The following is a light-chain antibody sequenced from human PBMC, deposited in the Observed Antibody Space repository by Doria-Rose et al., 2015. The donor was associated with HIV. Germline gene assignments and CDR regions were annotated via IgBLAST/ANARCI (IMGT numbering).Light chain of an antibody. CDR2: SAS. CDR3: QQSYSTLPIT. J-gene: IGKJ5*01. V-gene: IGKV1-39*01. CDR1: QNIRNY. Sequence: DIQVTQTPSSLSAYVGNRVTITCRASQNIRNYLNWYQQKPGRAPKPLVFSASTLQSGVPSRFSGSGWGTDFALTITSVQPEDFAVYSCQQSYSTLPITFGQGTRLEIK.